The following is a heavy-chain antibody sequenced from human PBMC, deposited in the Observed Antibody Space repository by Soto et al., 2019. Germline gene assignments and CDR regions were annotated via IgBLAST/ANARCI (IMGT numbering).Heavy chain of an antibody. CDR2: ILVGGST. V-gene: IGHV3-23*01. J-gene: IGHJ3*02. D-gene: IGHD2-8*02. CDR3: AKATATGGGAFDI. CDR1: GYTFTGYY. Sequence: GASVKVSCKASGYTFTGYYMHWVRQAPGKGLEWVSTILVGGSTHYEDSVNGRFTISRDGSKNTVYLQMNSLTAGDTAVYYCAKATATGGGAFDICGQGTMVTVSS.